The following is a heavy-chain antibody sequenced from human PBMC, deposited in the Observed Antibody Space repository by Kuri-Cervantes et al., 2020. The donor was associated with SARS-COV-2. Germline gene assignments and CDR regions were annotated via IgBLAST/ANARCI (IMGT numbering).Heavy chain of an antibody. CDR1: GGSISSYY. Sequence: SCTVSGGSISSYYWSWIRQPPGKGLEWIGYIYYSESTNYNPSLKSRVTISVDTSKNQFSLKLTSVTAADTAVYYCARQGISGWYLGYWGQGTLVTVSS. CDR2: IYYSEST. J-gene: IGHJ4*02. CDR3: ARQGISGWYLGY. V-gene: IGHV4-59*08. D-gene: IGHD6-19*01.